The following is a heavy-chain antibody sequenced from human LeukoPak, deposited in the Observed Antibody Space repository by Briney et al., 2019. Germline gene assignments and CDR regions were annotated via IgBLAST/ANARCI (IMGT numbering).Heavy chain of an antibody. V-gene: IGHV3-64*01. D-gene: IGHD1-1*01. CDR1: GFTFSSYA. CDR3: ARAGRNDASLGMDV. CDR2: ISSNGGST. Sequence: PGGCLRLSCVASGFTFSSYAMHWVRQAPGKGLEYVSGISSNGGSTYYANSVKDRFNISRDNSKKTLYLQMGSLRAEDTAVYHCARAGRNDASLGMDVWGQGTTVTVSS. J-gene: IGHJ6*02.